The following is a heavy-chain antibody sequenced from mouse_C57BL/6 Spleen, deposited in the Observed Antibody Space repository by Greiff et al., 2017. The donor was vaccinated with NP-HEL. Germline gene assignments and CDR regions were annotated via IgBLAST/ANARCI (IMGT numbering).Heavy chain of an antibody. J-gene: IGHJ2*01. D-gene: IGHD4-1*01. CDR1: GYSFTGYY. CDR2: INPSTGGT. CDR3: ARRTGWYFDY. V-gene: IGHV1-42*01. Sequence: EVKLKQSGPELVKPGASVKISCKASGYSFTGYYMNWVKQSPEKSLEWIGEINPSTGGTTYNQKFKAKATLTVDKSSSTAYMQLKSLTSEDSAVYYCARRTGWYFDYWGQGTTLTVSS.